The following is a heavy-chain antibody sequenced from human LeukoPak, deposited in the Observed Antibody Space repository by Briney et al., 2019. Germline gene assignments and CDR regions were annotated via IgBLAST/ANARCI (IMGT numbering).Heavy chain of an antibody. D-gene: IGHD1-26*01. CDR2: IRYDGSNK. J-gene: IGHJ4*02. Sequence: PGGSLRLSCAASGFTFSAYGMHWVRQAPGKGLEWVAFIRYDGSNKYYADSVKGRFTISRDNAKNSLYLQMNSLRAEDTAVYYCAIHRMSGSYNWGQGTLVTVSS. CDR1: GFTFSAYG. CDR3: AIHRMSGSYN. V-gene: IGHV3-30*02.